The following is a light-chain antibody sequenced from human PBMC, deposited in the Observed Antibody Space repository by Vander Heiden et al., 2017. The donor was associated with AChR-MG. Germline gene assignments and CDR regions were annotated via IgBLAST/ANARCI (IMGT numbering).Light chain of an antibody. Sequence: QSALTQPASVSGSPGQSITISCTGTRSDVGSYNLVSWYQQHPGKAPTLIVSEVNKRPSGVSNRFSGSKSGSTASLTISGLLAEDDAYYYCSSYAGSSTGVFGGGTKLTVL. CDR3: SSYAGSSTGV. V-gene: IGLV2-23*02. J-gene: IGLJ2*01. CDR2: EVN. CDR1: RSDVGSYNL.